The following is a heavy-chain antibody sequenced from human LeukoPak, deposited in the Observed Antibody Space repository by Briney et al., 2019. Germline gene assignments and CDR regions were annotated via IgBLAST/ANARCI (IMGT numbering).Heavy chain of an antibody. CDR2: ISGSGGST. CDR3: ARDRAASYYDILTGYQGPLYYYYGMDV. CDR1: GFTFSSYA. Sequence: GGSLRLSCAASGFTFSSYAMSWVRQAPGKGLEWVSAISGSGGSTYYADSVKGRFTISRDNSKNTLYLQMNSLRAEDTAVYYCARDRAASYYDILTGYQGPLYYYYGMDVWGQGTTVTVSS. D-gene: IGHD3-9*01. V-gene: IGHV3-23*01. J-gene: IGHJ6*02.